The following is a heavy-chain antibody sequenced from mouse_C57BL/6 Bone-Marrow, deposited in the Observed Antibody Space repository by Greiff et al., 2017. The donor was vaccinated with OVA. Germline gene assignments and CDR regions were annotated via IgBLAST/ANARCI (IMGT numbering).Heavy chain of an antibody. Sequence: EVQLVESGGDLVKPGGSLKLSCAASGFTFSSYGMSWVRQTPDKRLEWVATISSGGSYTYYPDSVKGRFTISRDNAKNTLYLQMGSLKSEDTAMYYCARHPLYYGSSYWYFDVWGTGTTVTVSS. V-gene: IGHV5-6*01. D-gene: IGHD1-1*01. CDR3: ARHPLYYGSSYWYFDV. J-gene: IGHJ1*03. CDR2: ISSGGSYT. CDR1: GFTFSSYG.